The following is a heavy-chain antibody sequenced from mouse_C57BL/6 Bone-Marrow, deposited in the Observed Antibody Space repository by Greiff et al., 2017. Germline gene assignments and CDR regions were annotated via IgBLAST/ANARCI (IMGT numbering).Heavy chain of an antibody. CDR1: GYTFTSYW. J-gene: IGHJ4*01. Sequence: QVQLQQPGAELVKPGASVKMSCKASGYTFTSYWITWVKQRPGQGLEWIGDIYPGSGSTNYNEKFKSKATLTVDTSSSTAYMQLSSLTSEDSAVYYCARRGRGVYYGSSYYAMDYWGQGTSVTGSS. CDR3: ARRGRGVYYGSSYYAMDY. V-gene: IGHV1-55*01. CDR2: IYPGSGST. D-gene: IGHD1-1*01.